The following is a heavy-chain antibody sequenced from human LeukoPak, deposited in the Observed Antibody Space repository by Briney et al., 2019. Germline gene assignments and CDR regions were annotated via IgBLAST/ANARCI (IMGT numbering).Heavy chain of an antibody. CDR3: AGDTALIITPAGPDY. V-gene: IGHV1-18*01. D-gene: IGHD1-1*01. CDR1: GYTFASYG. J-gene: IGHJ4*02. CDR2: ISAYNDDT. Sequence: GASVKVSCKASGYTFASYGISWVRQAPGQGHEGMGWISAYNDDTRYAQHLQGRVTLTTDTSTGTAYMEFRSLTSDDTALYYCAGDTALIITPAGPDYWGQGTLVTVSS.